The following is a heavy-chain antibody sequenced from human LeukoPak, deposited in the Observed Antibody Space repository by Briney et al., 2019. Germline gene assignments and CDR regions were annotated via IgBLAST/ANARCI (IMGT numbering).Heavy chain of an antibody. CDR3: ARAGTGLAFDI. CDR2: IKSDGSST. D-gene: IGHD2-8*02. J-gene: IGHJ3*02. Sequence: PGGSLRLSCAASGFSFSTYWMHWVRQAPGKGLVWVSRIKSDGSSTAYADSVKGRFTISRDNAENTLYLQMSSLRAEDTAVYYCARAGTGLAFDIWGQGRMVTVSS. V-gene: IGHV3-74*01. CDR1: GFSFSTYW.